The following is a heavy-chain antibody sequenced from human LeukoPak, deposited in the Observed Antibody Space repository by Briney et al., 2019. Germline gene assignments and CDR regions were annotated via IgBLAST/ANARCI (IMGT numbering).Heavy chain of an antibody. Sequence: PVGSVKVSCKASGYIFRNYGINWVRQAPGQGLEWMGWISGYNGNTNYAQKLQGRFTLTTDTSKSTAYMQLRSLRSDDTAVYYCARLQPHRVESTTNYYYSYMDVLGKGTTVTVSS. J-gene: IGHJ6*03. V-gene: IGHV1-18*01. CDR3: ARLQPHRVESTTNYYYSYMDV. CDR1: GYIFRNYG. D-gene: IGHD1-26*01. CDR2: ISGYNGNT.